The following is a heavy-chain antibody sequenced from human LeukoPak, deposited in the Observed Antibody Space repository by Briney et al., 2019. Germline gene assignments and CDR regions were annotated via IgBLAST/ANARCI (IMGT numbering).Heavy chain of an antibody. CDR3: ARRYCSSTSCTLDY. CDR1: GFTFSSHG. CDR2: IWYDGSNK. J-gene: IGHJ4*02. Sequence: GGSLRLSCAASGFTFSSHGMHWVRQAPGKGLEWVAVIWYDGSNKYYADSVKGRFTISRDNAENSLYLQMSSLRAEDTAVYYCARRYCSSTSCTLDYWGQGTLVTVSS. D-gene: IGHD2-2*01. V-gene: IGHV3-33*01.